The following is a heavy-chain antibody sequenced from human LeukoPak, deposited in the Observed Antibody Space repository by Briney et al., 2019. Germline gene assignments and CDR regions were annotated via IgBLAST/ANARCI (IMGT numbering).Heavy chain of an antibody. CDR1: GYSFTSYW. CDR2: IYPGDSDT. J-gene: IGHJ6*02. V-gene: IGHV5-51*01. CDR3: ARHHGRREYYAGDRNYYYYYGMDV. D-gene: IGHD2/OR15-2a*01. Sequence: PGASLQISCKGSGYSFTSYWIGWVRQLPGKGLEWMGIIYPGDSDTRYSPSFQGQVTISADKSISTAYLQWSSLKASDTAMYYCARHHGRREYYAGDRNYYYYYGMDVWGQGTTVTVSS.